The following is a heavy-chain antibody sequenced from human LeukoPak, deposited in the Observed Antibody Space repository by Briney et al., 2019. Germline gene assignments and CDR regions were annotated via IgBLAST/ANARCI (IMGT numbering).Heavy chain of an antibody. Sequence: GGTLRLSCAASAFTFSSYGMSWVRQAPGKGLEWVSAISGDGRDIFYADAVKGRFTISRDNSKHTLYLQMNSLRAEDTAVYYCAKGSKAYYGSGSFYLSRDHFISRWGQGTQVTVSS. V-gene: IGHV3-23*01. CDR1: AFTFSSYG. CDR2: ISGDGRDI. D-gene: IGHD3-10*01. J-gene: IGHJ4*02. CDR3: AKGSKAYYGSGSFYLSRDHFISR.